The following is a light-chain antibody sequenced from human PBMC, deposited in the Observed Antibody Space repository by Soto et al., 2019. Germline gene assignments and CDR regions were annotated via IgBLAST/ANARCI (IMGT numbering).Light chain of an antibody. CDR1: QSVSSN. Sequence: EIVMTQSPATLSLSPGERATLSCRASQSVSSNLAWYQQKPGQAPRLLIYGGSTRATGIPARLSGSRSGTEFTLTISSLQSEDFAVYYCQQYNNWPLTFGGGTKVEIK. J-gene: IGKJ4*01. CDR3: QQYNNWPLT. V-gene: IGKV3-15*01. CDR2: GGS.